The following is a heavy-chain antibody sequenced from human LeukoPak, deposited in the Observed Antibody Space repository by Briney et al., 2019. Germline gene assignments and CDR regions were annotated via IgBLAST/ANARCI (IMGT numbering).Heavy chain of an antibody. CDR3: ARVVWGQLTYFFDY. D-gene: IGHD3-16*01. CDR2: IRSDGSDK. CDR1: GFSFRDYG. Sequence: GGSLRLSCAASGFSFRDYGMHWVRRTPGKGLEWVAFIRSDGSDKYYADSVKGRFTISRDNARNSLYLQMDSLRAEDTAVYYCARVVWGQLTYFFDYWGQGTLVTVSS. V-gene: IGHV3-30*02. J-gene: IGHJ4*02.